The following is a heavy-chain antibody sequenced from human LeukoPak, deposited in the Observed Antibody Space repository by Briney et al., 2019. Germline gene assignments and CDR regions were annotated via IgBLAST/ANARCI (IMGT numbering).Heavy chain of an antibody. V-gene: IGHV4-31*03. CDR1: GASISSGGYF. D-gene: IGHD1-14*01. J-gene: IGHJ4*02. CDR3: ASRTSGAHYSEY. CDR2: IYNSGSS. Sequence: SQTLSLTCTVSGASISSGGYFWSWIRQHPGKGLEWIGYIYNSGSSYYNPSLQSRIIISVDTSKNQFSLKLSSVTAADTAVYHCASRTSGAHYSEYWGEGT.